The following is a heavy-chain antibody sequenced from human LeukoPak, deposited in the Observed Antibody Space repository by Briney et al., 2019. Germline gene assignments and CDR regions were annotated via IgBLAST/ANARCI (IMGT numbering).Heavy chain of an antibody. V-gene: IGHV3-23*01. Sequence: GGSLRLSCAASGFTFDDYGMSWVRQAPGKGLEWVSAISGSGGSTYYADSVKGRFTISRDNSKNTLYLQMNSLRAKDTAVYYCAKGSPWATGYFDSWGQGTLVTVSS. CDR2: ISGSGGST. D-gene: IGHD1-26*01. CDR3: AKGSPWATGYFDS. J-gene: IGHJ4*02. CDR1: GFTFDDYG.